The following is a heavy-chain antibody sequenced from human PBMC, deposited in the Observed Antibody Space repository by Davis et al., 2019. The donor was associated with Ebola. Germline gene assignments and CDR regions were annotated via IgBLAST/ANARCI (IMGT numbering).Heavy chain of an antibody. CDR2: IQNSASI. CDR3: ARHCSSGDCNLRGAKFGP. J-gene: IGHJ5*02. V-gene: IGHV4-59*08. Sequence: PSETLSLTCTVSGGSISSHYWTWIRQPPGKELEWIAYIQNSASISYSSSLRSRVSVSVDTSKNQFSLKLNSVTAADTAVYYCARHCSSGDCNLRGAKFGPWGQGTLVTVSS. D-gene: IGHD2-21*02. CDR1: GGSISSHY.